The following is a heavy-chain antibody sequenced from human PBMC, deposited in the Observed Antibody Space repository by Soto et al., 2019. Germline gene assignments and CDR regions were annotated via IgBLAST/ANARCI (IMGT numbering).Heavy chain of an antibody. CDR1: GFTFSSYW. D-gene: IGHD1-26*01. CDR3: ARDREDGSYWHYYYGMDV. V-gene: IGHV3-74*01. CDR2: INSDGSST. Sequence: PGGSLRLSCAASGFTFSSYWMHWVRQAPGKGLVWVSRINSDGSSTSYADSVKGRFTISRDNAKNTLYLQMNSLRAEDTAVYYCARDREDGSYWHYYYGMDVWGQGTTVTVSS. J-gene: IGHJ6*02.